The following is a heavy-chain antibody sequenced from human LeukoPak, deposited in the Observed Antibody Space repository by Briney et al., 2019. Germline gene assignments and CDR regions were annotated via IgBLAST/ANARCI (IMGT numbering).Heavy chain of an antibody. CDR2: IYYTGGT. Sequence: GSLRLSCAASGFTFSSYSMNWVRQPPGKRLEWIATIYYTGGTAYNPSLKSRVTTFVDTSKNQISLNVSSVTATDTAVYYCARRQSGVATTGIGYFDYWGQGTLVTVSS. D-gene: IGHD5-24*01. V-gene: IGHV4-59*08. CDR1: GFTFSSYSMN. CDR3: ARRQSGVATTGIGYFDY. J-gene: IGHJ4*02.